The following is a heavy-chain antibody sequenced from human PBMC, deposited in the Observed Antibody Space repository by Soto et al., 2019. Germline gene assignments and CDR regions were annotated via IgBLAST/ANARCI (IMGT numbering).Heavy chain of an antibody. Sequence: SVKVSCKASGGTFSSYAISWVRQAPGQGLEWMGGIIPIFGTANYAQKFQGRVTITADESTGTAYMELSSLRSEDTAVYYCARDRDYYGSGSYYNYYYYGMDVWGQGTTVTVSS. CDR1: GGTFSSYA. J-gene: IGHJ6*02. V-gene: IGHV1-69*13. D-gene: IGHD3-10*01. CDR2: IIPIFGTA. CDR3: ARDRDYYGSGSYYNYYYYGMDV.